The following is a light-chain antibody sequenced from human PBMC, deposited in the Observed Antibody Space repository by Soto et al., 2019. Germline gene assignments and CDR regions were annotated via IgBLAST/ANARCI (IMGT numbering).Light chain of an antibody. CDR3: PQPQSWPRT. CDR2: NAS. Sequence: EIVLTQSPATLSLSPGERATLSCRASQSVSRYLAWYQQKPGQAPRLLIYNASNRATGIPARFSASGTGTDFTLTISDVQPEDFAVYYSPQPQSWPRTFGQGTKVAIK. V-gene: IGKV3-11*01. J-gene: IGKJ1*01. CDR1: QSVSRY.